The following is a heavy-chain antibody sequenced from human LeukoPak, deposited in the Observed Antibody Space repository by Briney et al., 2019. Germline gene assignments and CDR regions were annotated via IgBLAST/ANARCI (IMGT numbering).Heavy chain of an antibody. J-gene: IGHJ4*02. CDR2: IYYSGST. CDR3: ARVNRIAVAGALDY. V-gene: IGHV4-59*01. CDR1: GGSFSSYY. D-gene: IGHD6-19*01. Sequence: SETLSPTCTVSGGSFSSYYWSWIRQPPGKGLEWIGYIYYSGSTNYNPSLKSRVTISVDTSKNQFSLKLSSVTAADTAVYYCARVNRIAVAGALDYWGQGTLVTVSS.